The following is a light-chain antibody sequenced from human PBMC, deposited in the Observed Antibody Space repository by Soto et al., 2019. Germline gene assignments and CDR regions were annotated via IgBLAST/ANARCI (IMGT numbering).Light chain of an antibody. CDR2: DNN. Sequence: QSVLTQPPSVSATPGQKVTISCSGSRSNIGNNYVSWYQQLPGTAPKLLIYDNNKRPSEIPDRFSGSKSGTSATLDITGLQTGDEADYYCGTLDSSLGWVFGGGTKLTVL. CDR3: GTLDSSLGWV. CDR1: RSNIGNNY. V-gene: IGLV1-51*01. J-gene: IGLJ3*02.